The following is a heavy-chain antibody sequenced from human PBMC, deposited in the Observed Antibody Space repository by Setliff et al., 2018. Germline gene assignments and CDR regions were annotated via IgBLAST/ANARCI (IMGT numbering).Heavy chain of an antibody. CDR1: GGTFSTYA. V-gene: IGHV1-69*05. CDR2: IISMFGTT. J-gene: IGHJ6*03. Sequence: SVKVSCKASGGTFSTYAISWVRQAPGQGLEWMGGIISMFGTTNYAQKCQGRVTITTDKSTSTAYMELSSLRSEDTAIYYCARGDFYYYFYMDVWGKGTTVTGSS. CDR3: ARGDFYYYFYMDV.